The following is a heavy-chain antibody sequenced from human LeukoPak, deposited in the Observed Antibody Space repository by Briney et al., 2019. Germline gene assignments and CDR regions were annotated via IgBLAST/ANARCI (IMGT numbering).Heavy chain of an antibody. D-gene: IGHD6-13*01. J-gene: IGHJ4*02. V-gene: IGHV3-23*01. CDR3: AKDLHSSSWPGAPDY. Sequence: PGRSLRLSCAASGFTFSTYAMSWVRQAPGKGLEWVSAISGSGDGGSGGNTYYADSVKGRFTISRDNSKNTLYLQMNSLRAEDTAVYYCAKDLHSSSWPGAPDYWGQGTLVTVSS. CDR2: ISGSGDGGSGGNT. CDR1: GFTFSTYA.